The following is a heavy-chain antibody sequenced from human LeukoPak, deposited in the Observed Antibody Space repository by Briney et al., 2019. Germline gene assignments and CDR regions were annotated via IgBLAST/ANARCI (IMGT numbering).Heavy chain of an antibody. CDR1: GFTFSSYS. Sequence: WGSLRLSCASSGFTFSSYSMNWVRQAPGKGLEWVSSISSSSSYIYYGYSVKGRFTISRDNAKNSLNLQMNSLRAENTAVYYCARADYDSSGYSKPFDYWGQGTLVTVSS. CDR2: ISSSSSYI. D-gene: IGHD3-22*01. J-gene: IGHJ4*02. V-gene: IGHV3-21*01. CDR3: ARADYDSSGYSKPFDY.